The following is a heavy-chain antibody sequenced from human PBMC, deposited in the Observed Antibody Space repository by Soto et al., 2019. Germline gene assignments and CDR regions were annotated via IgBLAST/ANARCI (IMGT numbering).Heavy chain of an antibody. CDR3: ARLYYGSGRPTKWWFDP. V-gene: IGHV4-39*01. D-gene: IGHD3-10*01. J-gene: IGHJ5*02. CDR2: IYYSGST. CDR1: GGSISSSSYY. Sequence: PSETLSLTCTVSGGSISSSSYYWGWIRQPPGKGLEWIGSIYYSGSTYYNPSLKSRVTISVDTSKNQFSLKLSSVTAADTAVYYCARLYYGSGRPTKWWFDPWGQGTLVTVSS.